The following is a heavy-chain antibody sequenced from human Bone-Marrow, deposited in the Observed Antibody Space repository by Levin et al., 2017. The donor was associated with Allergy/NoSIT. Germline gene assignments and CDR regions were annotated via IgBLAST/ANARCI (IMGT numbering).Heavy chain of an antibody. J-gene: IGHJ4*02. CDR1: GGSINEYY. CDR2: IYSSGNT. Sequence: GSLRLSCTVSGGSINEYYWSWIRQPPGKGLEWIGYIYSSGNTNHNPSLKRRVTISVDTSRNQFSLRLSSVTAADTGVYFCARDEGITVGHFENWGQGILVTVSS. V-gene: IGHV4-59*01. D-gene: IGHD6-19*01. CDR3: ARDEGITVGHFEN.